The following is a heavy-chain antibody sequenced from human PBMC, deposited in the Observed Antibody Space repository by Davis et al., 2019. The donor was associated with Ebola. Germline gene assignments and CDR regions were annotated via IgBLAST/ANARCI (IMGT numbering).Heavy chain of an antibody. CDR3: AVGIAARPAYDY. CDR1: GFTFSSYS. D-gene: IGHD6-6*01. J-gene: IGHJ4*02. V-gene: IGHV3-7*01. Sequence: GESLKISCAASGFTFSSYSMSWVRQAPGKGLEWLANINQDGSVTQYVDSVKGRFTISRDNAKNSVYLQMNSLRAEDTAVYYCAVGIAARPAYDYWGQGTLVTVSS. CDR2: INQDGSVT.